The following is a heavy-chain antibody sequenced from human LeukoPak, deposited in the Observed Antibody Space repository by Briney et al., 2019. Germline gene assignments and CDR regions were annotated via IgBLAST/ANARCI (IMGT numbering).Heavy chain of an antibody. CDR3: ARGRYCSSTSCYIPPRLERMDV. CDR1: GYSFTNYW. Sequence: GESLKISCKGSGYSFTNYWIGWVRQMPGKGLEWMGIIYPGDSDTRYSPSFQGQVTISADKSINTAYLQWSSLKASDTAMYYCARGRYCSSTSCYIPPRLERMDVWGQGTTVTVSS. V-gene: IGHV5-51*01. D-gene: IGHD2-2*02. CDR2: IYPGDSDT. J-gene: IGHJ6*02.